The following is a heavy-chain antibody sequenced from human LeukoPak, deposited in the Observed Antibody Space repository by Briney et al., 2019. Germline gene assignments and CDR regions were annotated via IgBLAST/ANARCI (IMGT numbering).Heavy chain of an antibody. CDR1: GFTFSSYW. Sequence: GGSLRLSYAASGFTFSSYWMSWVRQAPGKGLEWVANIKQDGSEKYYVDSVKGRFTISRDNAKNSLFLQMNSLRAEDTAVYFCAISATARGGFDFWGQGTLVTVSS. CDR2: IKQDGSEK. J-gene: IGHJ4*02. CDR3: AISATARGGFDF. V-gene: IGHV3-7*01. D-gene: IGHD6-25*01.